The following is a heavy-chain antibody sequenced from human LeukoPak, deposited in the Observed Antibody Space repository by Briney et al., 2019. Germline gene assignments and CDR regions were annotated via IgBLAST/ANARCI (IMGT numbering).Heavy chain of an antibody. CDR2: VSYDGSNK. CDR3: AVEHSSGLDY. Sequence: GGSLRLSYAASGFTFSSYAMHWVRQAPGKGLEWVAVVSYDGSNKYYADSVKGRFTISRDNSKNTLYLQMNSLRAEDTAVYYCAVEHSSGLDYWGQGTLVTVSS. CDR1: GFTFSSYA. V-gene: IGHV3-30*04. D-gene: IGHD6-19*01. J-gene: IGHJ4*02.